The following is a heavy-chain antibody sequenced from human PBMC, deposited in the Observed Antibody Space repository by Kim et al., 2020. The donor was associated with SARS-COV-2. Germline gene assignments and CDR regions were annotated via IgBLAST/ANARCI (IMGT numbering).Heavy chain of an antibody. V-gene: IGHV3-23*01. J-gene: IGHJ4*02. Sequence: GGSLRLSCAASGFSFSNYAMSWVRQAPGKGLEWVSVITNSGDDTHHADSVKGRFTMSRDNSKDTLYLQMNSRRVEDTAIYYCAKAPLPWCTGATFYSLDYWGRGTLVTVSS. CDR2: ITNSGDDT. D-gene: IGHD2-8*01. CDR1: GFSFSNYA. CDR3: AKAPLPWCTGATFYSLDY.